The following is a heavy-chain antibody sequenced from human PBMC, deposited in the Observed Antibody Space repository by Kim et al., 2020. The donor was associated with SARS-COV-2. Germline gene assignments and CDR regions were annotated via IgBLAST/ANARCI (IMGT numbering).Heavy chain of an antibody. Sequence: RYSPSLKSRLTITKDTSKNQVVLTMTNMDPVDTATYYCAHRLMISGAFDYWGQGTLVTVSS. CDR3: AHRLMISGAFDY. J-gene: IGHJ4*02. V-gene: IGHV2-5*01. D-gene: IGHD3-16*01.